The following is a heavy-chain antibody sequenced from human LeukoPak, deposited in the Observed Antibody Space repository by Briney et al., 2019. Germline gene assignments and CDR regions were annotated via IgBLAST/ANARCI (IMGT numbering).Heavy chain of an antibody. D-gene: IGHD2/OR15-2a*01. Sequence: SETLSLTCTVSGGSISSYYWSWIRQPPGKGLEWTGYIYYSGRTNYNPSLKSRVTISVDTSKNQFSMKLSSVTAADTAVYYCARGPNRYYFDYWGQGTLVTVSS. V-gene: IGHV4-59*01. J-gene: IGHJ4*02. CDR1: GGSISSYY. CDR2: IYYSGRT. CDR3: ARGPNRYYFDY.